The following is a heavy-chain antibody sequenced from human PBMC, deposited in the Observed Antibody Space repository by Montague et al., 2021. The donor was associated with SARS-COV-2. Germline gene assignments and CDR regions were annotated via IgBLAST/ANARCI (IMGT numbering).Heavy chain of an antibody. Sequence: CAISGDSVSSNSVAWSGLRQSPQRGFEWLGRAYYKSKWYSDYAPXVRGRLTVNPDASKNEFSLELNYVTPEDTAVYYCVRYSGWFYFDFWGQGTLVTVSS. V-gene: IGHV6-1*01. CDR1: GDSVSSNSVA. CDR3: VRYSGWFYFDF. J-gene: IGHJ4*02. CDR2: AYYKSKWYS. D-gene: IGHD6-19*01.